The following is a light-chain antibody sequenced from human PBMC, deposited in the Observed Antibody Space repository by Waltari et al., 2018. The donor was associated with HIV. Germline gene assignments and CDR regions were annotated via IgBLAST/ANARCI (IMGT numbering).Light chain of an antibody. CDR3: ASWDDRVNGAV. CDR2: SDD. J-gene: IGLJ7*01. V-gene: IGLV1-44*01. CDR1: RSSIGSNT. Sequence: QSVLTQPPSASGTPGRRVTISCSGTRSSIGSNTVSWYQHLPGMAPRLLIYSDDHRPSGVPERFSGSKSGASASLAISWLHSEDEGDYYCASWDDRVNGAVFGGGTQLTVL.